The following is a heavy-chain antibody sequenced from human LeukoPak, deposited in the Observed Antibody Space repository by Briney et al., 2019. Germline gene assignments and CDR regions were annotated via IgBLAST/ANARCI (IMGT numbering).Heavy chain of an antibody. V-gene: IGHV1-2*02. J-gene: IGHJ4*02. CDR3: AVSYSGGSIFDY. Sequence: ASVKVSCKASGYTFTGYYIHWVRQAPGHGLEWMGWINPNSGSTSYAQKSQGRVTMTRDTSISIAYMELTSLRSDDTAIYYCAVSYSGGSIFDYWGQGTLVTVSS. CDR1: GYTFTGYY. D-gene: IGHD6-19*01. CDR2: INPNSGST.